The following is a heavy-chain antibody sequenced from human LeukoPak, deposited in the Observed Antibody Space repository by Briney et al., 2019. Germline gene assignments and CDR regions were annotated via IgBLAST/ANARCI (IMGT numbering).Heavy chain of an antibody. CDR1: GVSISGDY. Sequence: PSETLSLTRTVSGVSISGDYWSWLRQPARKGLEGIGRIYSSGRTDHNPSLKSRVTMSVDTSKNQFSLKLNPVTAADTAVYYCARGPHYALGIYFDYWGQGTLVTVSS. CDR2: IYSSGRT. V-gene: IGHV4-4*07. D-gene: IGHD7-27*01. CDR3: ARGPHYALGIYFDY. J-gene: IGHJ4*02.